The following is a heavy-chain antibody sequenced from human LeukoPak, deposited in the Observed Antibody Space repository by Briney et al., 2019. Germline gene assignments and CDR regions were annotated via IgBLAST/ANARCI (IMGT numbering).Heavy chain of an antibody. CDR3: AGYCSGGSCYGDNY. V-gene: IGHV4-39*07. D-gene: IGHD2-15*01. CDR1: GGSIRSSYYY. J-gene: IGHJ4*02. Sequence: PSETLSLTCTVSGGSIRSSYYYWGWIRRPPGKGLEWIGSIYYSGSTNYNPSLKSRVTISVDTSKNQFSLKLSSVTAADTAVYYCAGYCSGGSCYGDNYWGQGTLVTVSS. CDR2: IYYSGST.